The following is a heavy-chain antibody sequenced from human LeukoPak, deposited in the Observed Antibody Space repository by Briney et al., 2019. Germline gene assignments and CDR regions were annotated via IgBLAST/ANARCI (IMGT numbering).Heavy chain of an antibody. CDR2: IIPIFGIA. D-gene: IGHD6-13*01. CDR3: ARVWAAAEIRFDP. Sequence: SVKVSCKASGGTFSSYAISWVRQAPGQGLEWMGRIIPIFGIANYAQKFQGRVTITADKSTSTAYMELSSLRAEDTAVYYCARVWAAAEIRFDPWGQGTLVTVSS. V-gene: IGHV1-69*04. CDR1: GGTFSSYA. J-gene: IGHJ5*02.